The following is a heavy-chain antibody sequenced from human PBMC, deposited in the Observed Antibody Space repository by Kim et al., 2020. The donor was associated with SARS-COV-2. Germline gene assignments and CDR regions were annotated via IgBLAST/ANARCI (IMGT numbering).Heavy chain of an antibody. D-gene: IGHD4-4*01. CDR2: IYYSGST. J-gene: IGHJ4*02. CDR1: GGSISSSSYY. V-gene: IGHV4-39*01. Sequence: SETLSLTCTVSGGSISSSSYYWGWIRQPPGKGLEWIGSIYYSGSTYYNPSLKRRVTISVDTSKNQFSLKLSSVTAADTAVYYCARLDAAGTTGIDYWGQGTLVTVSS. CDR3: ARLDAAGTTGIDY.